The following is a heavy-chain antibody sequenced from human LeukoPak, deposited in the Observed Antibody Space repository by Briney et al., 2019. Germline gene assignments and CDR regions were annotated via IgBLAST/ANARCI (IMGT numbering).Heavy chain of an antibody. CDR2: ISESGGSL. CDR3: ARVGRSTWYYFDY. CDR1: GYTFSTYG. D-gene: IGHD6-13*01. Sequence: PEGSLRLSCAASGYTFSTYGMSWVRRAPGKGLEWVSGISESGGSLYYAASVQGRFTISRDNSKNMLYIQMNSLRADDTAVYYCARVGRSTWYYFDYWGQGTLVAISS. V-gene: IGHV3-23*01. J-gene: IGHJ4*02.